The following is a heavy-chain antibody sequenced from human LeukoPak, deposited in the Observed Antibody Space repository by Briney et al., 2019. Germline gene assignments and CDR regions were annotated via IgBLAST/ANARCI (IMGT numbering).Heavy chain of an antibody. CDR3: ARAEDIVVVVAATTSGYYGMDV. D-gene: IGHD2-15*01. J-gene: IGHJ6*02. Sequence: GGSLRLSCAASGFTFSDYYMSWIRQAPGKGLEWVSYISSSGSTIYYADSVKGRFTISRDNAKNSLYLQMNSLRAEDTAVYYCARAEDIVVVVAATTSGYYGMDVWGQGTTVTVSS. V-gene: IGHV3-11*01. CDR1: GFTFSDYY. CDR2: ISSSGSTI.